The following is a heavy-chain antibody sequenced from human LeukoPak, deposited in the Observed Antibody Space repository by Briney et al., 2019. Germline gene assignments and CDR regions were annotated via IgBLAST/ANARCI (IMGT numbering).Heavy chain of an antibody. Sequence: ASVKVSCKASGYTFTGYYMHWVRQAPGQGLEWMGWISAYNGNTNYAQKLQGRVTMTTDTSTSTAYMELRSLRSDDTAVYYCARDSMTTVKNFDYWGQGTLVTVSS. CDR1: GYTFTGYY. CDR3: ARDSMTTVKNFDY. J-gene: IGHJ4*02. CDR2: ISAYNGNT. D-gene: IGHD4-11*01. V-gene: IGHV1-18*04.